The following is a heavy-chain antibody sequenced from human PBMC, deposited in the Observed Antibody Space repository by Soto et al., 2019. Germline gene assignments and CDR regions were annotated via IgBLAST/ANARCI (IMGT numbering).Heavy chain of an antibody. CDR1: GGSISSDHF. D-gene: IGHD5-18*01. Sequence: QVQLQQSGPGLVQPSGTLSLTCSVSGGSISSDHFWSWVRQSPGKGLEWIGENHRSGVTNYNPSHKSRFTISMDKSKNQLSLRLNSVTSADTAVFYCARTLKDTSMSRPFEYWGQGSLVTVSS. CDR2: NHRSGVT. V-gene: IGHV4-4*02. CDR3: ARTLKDTSMSRPFEY. J-gene: IGHJ4*02.